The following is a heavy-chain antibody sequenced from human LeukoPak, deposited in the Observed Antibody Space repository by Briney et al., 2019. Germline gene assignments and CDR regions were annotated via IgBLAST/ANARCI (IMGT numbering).Heavy chain of an antibody. CDR3: ARGADDYGDYGWFDP. J-gene: IGHJ5*02. CDR2: IYYSGST. V-gene: IGHV4-31*03. Sequence: PSETLSLTCTVSGGSISSGGYYWSWIRQHPGKGLEWIGYIYYSGSTYYNPSLKSRVTISVDTSKNQFSLKLSSVTAADTAVYYCARGADDYGDYGWFDPWGQGTLVTVSP. CDR1: GGSISSGGYY. D-gene: IGHD4-17*01.